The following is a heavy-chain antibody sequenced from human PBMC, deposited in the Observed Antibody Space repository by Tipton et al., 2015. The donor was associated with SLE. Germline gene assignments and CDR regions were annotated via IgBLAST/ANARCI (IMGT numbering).Heavy chain of an antibody. D-gene: IGHD5-24*01. CDR2: IYYSRNA. CDR1: GGSFSSHY. J-gene: IGHJ2*01. CDR3: ARTNLQGSLVDWYFDL. V-gene: IGHV4-59*11. Sequence: TLSLTCTVSGGSFSSHYWSWIRQPPGKGLEWIGYIYYSRNANYNPSLKSRVTISVDTSRNQVSLTLSSVTAADTAVYYCARTNLQGSLVDWYFDLWGRGTLVTVSS.